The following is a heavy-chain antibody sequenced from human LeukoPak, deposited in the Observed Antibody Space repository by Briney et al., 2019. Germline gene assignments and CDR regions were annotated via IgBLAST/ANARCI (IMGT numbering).Heavy chain of an antibody. V-gene: IGHV1-2*02. J-gene: IGHJ3*02. CDR3: ARVGSSWSRAFDI. D-gene: IGHD6-13*01. CDR1: GYTFTGYY. Sequence: ASVKVSCKASGYTFTGYYMHWVRQAPGQGLEWMGWINPNSGGTNYAQKFQGRVTMTRDTSISTACMELRRLRADDTAVYYCARVGSSWSRAFDIWGQGTMVTV. CDR2: INPNSGGT.